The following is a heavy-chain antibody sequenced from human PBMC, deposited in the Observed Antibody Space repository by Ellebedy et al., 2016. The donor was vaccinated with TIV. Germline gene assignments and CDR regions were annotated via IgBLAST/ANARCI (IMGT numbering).Heavy chain of an antibody. J-gene: IGHJ4*01. Sequence: PGGSLRLSCAASGFSFSTYGMHWVRQAPGKGLEWVSVILHDGSKKFYADSVEGRFTISRDNSKNTLYLQMNSLRPEDTAMYYCAKATSLYCTGGSCPGDYFDYWGHGTLVTVSS. D-gene: IGHD2-15*01. CDR1: GFSFSTYG. CDR2: ILHDGSKK. CDR3: AKATSLYCTGGSCPGDYFDY. V-gene: IGHV3-30*18.